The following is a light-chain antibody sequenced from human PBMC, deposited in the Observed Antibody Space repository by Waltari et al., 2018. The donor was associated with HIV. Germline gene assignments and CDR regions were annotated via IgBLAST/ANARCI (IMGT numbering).Light chain of an antibody. CDR1: ISNIGSNS. Sequence: QSVLTQPTSASGTPGQKITISCSGNISNIGSNSVNWYQQFSGAAPKLLIFSNNQRPSGCPARFSGSKSGSAASLAISGLHSDDEAIYHCATWDDTLSGPVFGGGTKLTVL. J-gene: IGLJ3*02. V-gene: IGLV1-44*01. CDR2: SNN. CDR3: ATWDDTLSGPV.